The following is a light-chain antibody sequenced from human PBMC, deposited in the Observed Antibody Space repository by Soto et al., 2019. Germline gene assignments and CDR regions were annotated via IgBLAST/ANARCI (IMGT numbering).Light chain of an antibody. Sequence: DIHITQSPSSLSASVGDRVTFTCLASQDIGHSLAWYQQKPGKPIQLLIYGASTLHSGVPSRFSGSGSGTDFTLTISSLQPEDVATYYCQKYDSAPLTFGGGTKVDIK. CDR3: QKYDSAPLT. V-gene: IGKV1-27*01. J-gene: IGKJ4*01. CDR1: QDIGHS. CDR2: GAS.